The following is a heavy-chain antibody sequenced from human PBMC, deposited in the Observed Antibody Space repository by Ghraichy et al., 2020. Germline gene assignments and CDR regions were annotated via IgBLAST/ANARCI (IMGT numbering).Heavy chain of an antibody. D-gene: IGHD5-24*01. Sequence: KVSCKASGGTFSSYTISWVRQAPGQGLEWMGRIIPILGIANYAQKFQGRVTITADKSTSTAYMELSSLRSEDTAVYYCASLQEMAYDAFDIWGQGTMVTVSS. CDR1: GGTFSSYT. CDR3: ASLQEMAYDAFDI. J-gene: IGHJ3*02. CDR2: IIPILGIA. V-gene: IGHV1-69*02.